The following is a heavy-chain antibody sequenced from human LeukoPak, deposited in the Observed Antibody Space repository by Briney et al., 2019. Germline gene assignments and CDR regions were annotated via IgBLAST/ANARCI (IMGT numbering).Heavy chain of an antibody. CDR2: INAGDGNT. V-gene: IGHV1-3*01. CDR1: GYTFTSYG. CDR3: ARVGPPIVVVPQDAFDI. D-gene: IGHD2-2*01. J-gene: IGHJ3*02. Sequence: ASVKVSCKASGYTFTSYGISWVRQAPGQRLEWMGWINAGDGNTKYSQKFQGRVTITRDTSASTAYMELSSLRSEDTAVYYCARVGPPIVVVPQDAFDIWGQGTMVTVSS.